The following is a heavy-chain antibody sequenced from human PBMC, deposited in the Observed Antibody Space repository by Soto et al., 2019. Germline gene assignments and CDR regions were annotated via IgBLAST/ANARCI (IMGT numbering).Heavy chain of an antibody. CDR2: MNPNSGST. J-gene: IGHJ5*02. CDR1: GYTFTSYD. CDR3: ARRQLAGKVKSWFDP. Sequence: QVQLVQSGAEVKKPGASVKVSCKASGYTFTSYDINWVRQATGQGLEWMGWMNPNSGSTGYAQKFQGRATMTKNTSISTAYRELGSLKSEDTAVYYCARRQLAGKVKSWFDPWGQGTLVTVST. D-gene: IGHD6-19*01. V-gene: IGHV1-8*01.